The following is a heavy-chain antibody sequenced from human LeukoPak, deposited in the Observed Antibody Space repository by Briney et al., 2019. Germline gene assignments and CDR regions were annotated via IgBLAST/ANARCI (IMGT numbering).Heavy chain of an antibody. CDR1: GVSISSNY. V-gene: IGHV3-11*04. CDR2: ISSSGSTI. CDR3: ARGPGDAIAVAGRVWY. J-gene: IGHJ4*02. Sequence: LSLTCTVSGVSISSNYWSWIRQAPGKGLEWVSYISSSGSTIYYADSVKGRFTISRDNAKNSLYLQMNSLRAEDTAVYYCARGPGDAIAVAGRVWYWGQGTLVTVSS. D-gene: IGHD6-19*01.